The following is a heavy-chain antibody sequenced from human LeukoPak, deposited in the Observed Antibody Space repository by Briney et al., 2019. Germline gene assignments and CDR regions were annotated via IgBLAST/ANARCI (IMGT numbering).Heavy chain of an antibody. V-gene: IGHV1-2*02. J-gene: IGHJ4*02. CDR2: INPNSGHT. CDR3: ARDLAMATIAPATV. CDR1: AYTFTGYY. Sequence: ASVKVSSKAYAYTFTGYYMHWVRHPPEQGLEWMGSINPNSGHTNYAQKFQGRVTMTRDTSISTAYKELSRLGSDDTAVYYGARDLAMATIAPATVWGQGTLVSVSS. D-gene: IGHD5-24*01.